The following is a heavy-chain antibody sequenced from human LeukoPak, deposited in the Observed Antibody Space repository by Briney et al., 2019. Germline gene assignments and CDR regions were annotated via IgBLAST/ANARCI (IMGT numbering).Heavy chain of an antibody. CDR2: IISSSSYI. D-gene: IGHD3-10*01. V-gene: IGHV3-21*01. Sequence: PGGSLRLSCAASGFTFSSYSMNWVRQAPGEGLEWVSSIISSSSYIYYADSVKGRFTISRDNAKNSLYLQMNSLRAEDTAIYYCAKDRDYYGSGSDYWGQGTLVTVSS. J-gene: IGHJ4*02. CDR3: AKDRDYYGSGSDY. CDR1: GFTFSSYS.